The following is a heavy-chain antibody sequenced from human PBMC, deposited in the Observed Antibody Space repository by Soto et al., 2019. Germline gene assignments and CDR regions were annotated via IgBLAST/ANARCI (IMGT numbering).Heavy chain of an antibody. CDR3: ARGALDSSGYEDY. Sequence: QVQLVQSGAEVKKPGASVKVSCKASGYTFTSYGISWVRQAPGQGLEWMGWISAYNGNTNYAQKLQCRVTMNSDKSTSTAYRELRRLRSDDTAMYYCARGALDSSGYEDYWGQGTLVTDSS. CDR2: ISAYNGNT. D-gene: IGHD3-22*01. V-gene: IGHV1-18*01. J-gene: IGHJ4*02. CDR1: GYTFTSYG.